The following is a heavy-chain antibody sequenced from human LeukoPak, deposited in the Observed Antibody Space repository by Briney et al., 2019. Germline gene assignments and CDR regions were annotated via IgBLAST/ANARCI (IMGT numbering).Heavy chain of an antibody. V-gene: IGHV4-59*01. Sequence: SETLSRTCTVSGGSISSYYWSWIRQPPGKGLEWIGYIYYSGSTNYNPSLKSRVTISVDTSKNQFSLKLSSVTAADTAVYYCARGDYYDSSGYSEIFNYWGQGTLVTVSS. CDR1: GGSISSYY. CDR3: ARGDYYDSSGYSEIFNY. J-gene: IGHJ4*02. D-gene: IGHD3-22*01. CDR2: IYYSGST.